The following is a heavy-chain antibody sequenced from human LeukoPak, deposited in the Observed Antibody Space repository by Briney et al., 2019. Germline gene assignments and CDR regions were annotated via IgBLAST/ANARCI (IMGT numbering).Heavy chain of an antibody. V-gene: IGHV3-23*01. CDR2: ISGTGDTI. CDR1: GFTFSTYA. J-gene: IGHJ4*02. D-gene: IGHD4-11*01. CDR3: AKAEPMTTYFDY. Sequence: RPGGSLRLSCAASGFTFSTYAMSWVRQAPGKGPEWVSAISGTGDTIYYADSVKGRFTISRDSSKNTLFLLMNSLRAEDTAVYYCAKAEPMTTYFDYWGQGTLVTVSS.